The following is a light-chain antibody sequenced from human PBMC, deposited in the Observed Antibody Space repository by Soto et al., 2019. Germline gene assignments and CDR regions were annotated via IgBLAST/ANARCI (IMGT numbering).Light chain of an antibody. J-gene: IGKJ5*01. CDR2: GAS. V-gene: IGKV3D-20*02. Sequence: EIVLTQSPGTLSLSPGERATLSCRASQSVSSSYLAWYQQKPGQAPRLLIYGASSRATGIPDRFSGSGSGTDFTLTISSLEPEDFAVYYCQQRSNRFGQGTRLENK. CDR1: QSVSSSY. CDR3: QQRSNR.